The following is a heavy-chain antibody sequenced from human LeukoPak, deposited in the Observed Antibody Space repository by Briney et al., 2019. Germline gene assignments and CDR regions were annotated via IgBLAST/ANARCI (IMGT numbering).Heavy chain of an antibody. Sequence: GGSLRLSCAASGFTFSNAWMSWVRQAPGKGLEWVGRIKSKTDGGTTDYAAPVKGRFTISRDDSKNTLYLQMNSLKTEDTAVYYRTTVSGSYPELRYWGQGTLVTVSS. CDR3: TTVSGSYPELRY. CDR2: IKSKTDGGTT. D-gene: IGHD1-26*01. V-gene: IGHV3-15*01. J-gene: IGHJ4*02. CDR1: GFTFSNAW.